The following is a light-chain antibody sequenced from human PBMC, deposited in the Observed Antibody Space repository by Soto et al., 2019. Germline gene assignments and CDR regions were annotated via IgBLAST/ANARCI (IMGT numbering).Light chain of an antibody. V-gene: IGKV1-39*01. CDR1: QSISNY. CDR3: QQSYSTPLIT. CDR2: AAS. J-gene: IGKJ5*01. Sequence: DLQMTQSPSSLSASVGDRVTITCRASQSISNYLNWYQQKPGKAPKLLIYAASSLQSGVPSRFSGSGSGTDFTLTISSLQPEDFATYYCQQSYSTPLITFGQGTRLEIK.